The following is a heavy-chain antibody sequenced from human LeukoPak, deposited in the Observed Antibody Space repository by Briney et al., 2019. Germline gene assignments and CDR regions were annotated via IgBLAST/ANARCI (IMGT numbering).Heavy chain of an antibody. D-gene: IGHD5-12*01. CDR3: TTDQDQALVATTDFDY. CDR1: GFTFSSYA. Sequence: PGGSLRLSCAASGFTFSSYAMSWVRQAPGKGLEWVSAISGSGGSTYYADSVKGRFTISRDNSKNTLYLQMNSLKTEDTAVYYCTTDQDQALVATTDFDYWGQGTLVTVSS. V-gene: IGHV3-23*01. J-gene: IGHJ4*02. CDR2: ISGSGGST.